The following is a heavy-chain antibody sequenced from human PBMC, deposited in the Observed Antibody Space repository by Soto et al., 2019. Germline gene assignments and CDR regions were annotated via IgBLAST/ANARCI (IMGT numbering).Heavy chain of an antibody. CDR3: ARDLGVYIWGSYRWFDD. CDR2: ISAYNGNT. D-gene: IGHD3-16*02. J-gene: IGHJ4*02. Sequence: ASVKVSCKASGYTFTSYDINWVRQATGQGLEWMGWISAYNGNTNYAQKLQGRVTMTTDTSTSTAYMELRSLRSDDTAVYYCARDLGVYIWGSYRWFDDWGQGTPVTVAS. CDR1: GYTFTSYD. V-gene: IGHV1-18*01.